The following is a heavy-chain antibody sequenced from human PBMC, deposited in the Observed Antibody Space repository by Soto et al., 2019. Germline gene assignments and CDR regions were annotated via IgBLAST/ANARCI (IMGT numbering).Heavy chain of an antibody. CDR1: GFTFSDFY. V-gene: IGHV3-11*01. CDR2: ISNSGSTI. CDR3: ARANYDILTGYSDY. J-gene: IGHJ4*02. D-gene: IGHD3-9*01. Sequence: GSLRLSCAASGFTFSDFYMTWILQAPGKGLEWLSYISNSGSTIYYSDSVKGRFTISRDNAKKSLYLQMNSLRAEDTAIYYCARANYDILTGYSDYWGQGTLVTVSS.